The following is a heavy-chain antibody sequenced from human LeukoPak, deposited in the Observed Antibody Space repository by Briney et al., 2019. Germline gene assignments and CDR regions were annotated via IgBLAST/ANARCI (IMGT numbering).Heavy chain of an antibody. CDR2: INHSGST. CDR3: ARNHYYDSSGYLP. D-gene: IGHD3-22*01. Sequence: PSETLSLTCAAYGGSFSGYYWSWIRQPPGKGLEWIGEINHSGSTNYNPSLKSRVTISVDTSKNQFSLKLSSVTAADTAVYYCARNHYYDSSGYLPWGQGTLVTVSS. J-gene: IGHJ5*02. CDR1: GGSFSGYY. V-gene: IGHV4-34*01.